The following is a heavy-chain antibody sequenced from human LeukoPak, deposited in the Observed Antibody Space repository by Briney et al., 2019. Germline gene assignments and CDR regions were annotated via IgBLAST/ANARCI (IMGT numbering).Heavy chain of an antibody. CDR3: ARGGQGDGYSADEAFDF. Sequence: PSETLSLTCAVYGGSFSGYYWSWIRQPPGKGLEWIGEINHSGSTNYNPSLKSRVTISVDTSKNQFSLKLRSVTAADTAVYYCARGGQGDGYSADEAFDFWGQGTMVTVSS. V-gene: IGHV4-34*01. J-gene: IGHJ3*01. D-gene: IGHD5-24*01. CDR1: GGSFSGYY. CDR2: INHSGST.